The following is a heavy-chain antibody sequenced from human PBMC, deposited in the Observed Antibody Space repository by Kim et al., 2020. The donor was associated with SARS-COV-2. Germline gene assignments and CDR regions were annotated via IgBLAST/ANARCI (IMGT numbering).Heavy chain of an antibody. V-gene: IGHV4-31*03. D-gene: IGHD6-19*01. Sequence: SETLSLTCTVSGGSISSGGYYWSWIRQHPGKGLEWIGYIYYSGSTYYNPSLKSRVTISVDTSKNQFSLKLSSVTAADTAVYYCARGNYSSGPFDDWGQGTLGTVSS. J-gene: IGHJ4*02. CDR2: IYYSGST. CDR3: ARGNYSSGPFDD. CDR1: GGSISSGGYY.